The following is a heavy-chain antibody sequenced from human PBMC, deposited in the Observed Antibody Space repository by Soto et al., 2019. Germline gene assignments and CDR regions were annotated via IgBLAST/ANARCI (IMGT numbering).Heavy chain of an antibody. CDR3: ARQDGFGLYYFDS. V-gene: IGHV5-51*01. D-gene: IGHD3-10*01. CDR2: IYPADSDI. Sequence: XESLKISCQTSGYSFTAYWVAWVRQTPGRGLEWMGIIYPADSDIRYSPSFQGQVTISADRSISTVYLQWTSLKASDTAMYFCARQDGFGLYYFDSWGQGTPVTVSS. CDR1: GYSFTAYW. J-gene: IGHJ4*02.